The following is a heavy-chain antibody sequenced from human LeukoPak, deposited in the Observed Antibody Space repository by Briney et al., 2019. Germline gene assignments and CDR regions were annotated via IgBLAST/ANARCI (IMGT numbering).Heavy chain of an antibody. CDR2: IKTDGSST. D-gene: IGHD3-22*01. V-gene: IGHV3-74*01. J-gene: IGHJ4*02. CDR1: GFTFSKYW. Sequence: PGGSLRLSCAASGFTFSKYWMHWVRQAPGKGLVWVSRIKTDGSSTNYADSVKGRFTISRDNAKNTLYLQMNSLRAEDTAVYYCAKAAVYDSSGYYIGLSDYWGQGTLVTVSS. CDR3: AKAAVYDSSGYYIGLSDY.